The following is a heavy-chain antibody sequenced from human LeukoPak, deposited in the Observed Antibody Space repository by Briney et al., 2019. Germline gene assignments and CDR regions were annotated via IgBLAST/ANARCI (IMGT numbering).Heavy chain of an antibody. J-gene: IGHJ4*02. CDR3: ARHSGSNQYFDY. CDR1: GFTFSTYW. CDR2: INSDGSST. V-gene: IGHV3-74*01. D-gene: IGHD1-26*01. Sequence: GGSLRLSCAASGFTFSTYWMHWVRQAPGKGLVWVSRINSDGSSTSYADSVKGRFTISRDNAKNTLYLQMNSLRAEDTAVYYCARHSGSNQYFDYWGQGTLVTVSS.